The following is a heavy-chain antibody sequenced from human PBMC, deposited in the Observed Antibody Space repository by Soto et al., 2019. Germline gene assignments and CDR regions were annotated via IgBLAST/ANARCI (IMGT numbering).Heavy chain of an antibody. CDR1: GYTFSTYD. J-gene: IGHJ4*02. CDR2: INPNADKT. D-gene: IGHD3-16*01. V-gene: IGHV1-8*01. CDR3: ARQRRGTWYYFDH. Sequence: ASVKVPCKTSGYTFSTYDTNWVRQTPGQGLEWMGWINPNADKTGFAQKFQGRVTLTRDTSINTVFMELNNLRSEDTAVYYCARQRRGTWYYFDHWGQGTLVTVSS.